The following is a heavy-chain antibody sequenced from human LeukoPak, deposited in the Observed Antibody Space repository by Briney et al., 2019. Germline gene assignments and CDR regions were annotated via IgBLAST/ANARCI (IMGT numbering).Heavy chain of an antibody. J-gene: IGHJ4*02. V-gene: IGHV3-11*04. CDR1: GFPFSYFH. Sequence: GGSLRLSCVAAGFPFSYFHMSWIRQAPGKGLEWVSYITSGGGFKYYADSVKGRFSISRDDSKNSVFLQMNSLRVEDTAVYYCARVRPGSRGSYYRTSWGQGTLVTVSS. D-gene: IGHD3-22*01. CDR2: ITSGGGFK. CDR3: ARVRPGSRGSYYRTS.